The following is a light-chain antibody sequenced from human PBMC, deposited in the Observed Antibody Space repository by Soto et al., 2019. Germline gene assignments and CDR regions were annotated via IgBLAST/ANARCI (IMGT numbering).Light chain of an antibody. CDR3: QSYDISLSGSVL. J-gene: IGLJ2*01. Sequence: QAVVTQPPSVSGAPGQRVTISCTGSTSNIGAGYDVHWYQQLPGTAPKLLISGNTNRASGVPDRFSGSKSGTSASLAITGLQTEDEADYYCQSYDISLSGSVLFGGGTKLTVL. CDR1: TSNIGAGYD. V-gene: IGLV1-40*01. CDR2: GNT.